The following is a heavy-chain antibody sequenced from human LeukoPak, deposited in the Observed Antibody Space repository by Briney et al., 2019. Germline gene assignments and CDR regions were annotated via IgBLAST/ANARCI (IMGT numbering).Heavy chain of an antibody. Sequence: ASVKVSCKASGYTFTGYYMHWVRQAPGQGLEWMGWIKPNSGGTHYAQKFQGRVTMTRDTSISTAYMELSRLRSDDTAVYYCARGSIVGATFDYFDYWGQGTLVTVSS. J-gene: IGHJ4*02. CDR1: GYTFTGYY. CDR3: ARGSIVGATFDYFDY. D-gene: IGHD1-26*01. CDR2: IKPNSGGT. V-gene: IGHV1-2*02.